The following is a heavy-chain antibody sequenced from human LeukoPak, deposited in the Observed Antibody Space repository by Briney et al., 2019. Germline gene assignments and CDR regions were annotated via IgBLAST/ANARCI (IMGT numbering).Heavy chain of an antibody. V-gene: IGHV3-43*02. CDR2: ISGDGDPT. D-gene: IGHD2-21*01. Sequence: GGSLRLSCAAPGFSFDDYAMHWVRQAPGKGLEWISLISGDGDPTYYADSVKGRFTISRDNSKKSLYLQMNSLRTEDTALYYCAKGGDRIWDAFDIWGRGTKVTVSS. CDR1: GFSFDDYA. J-gene: IGHJ3*02. CDR3: AKGGDRIWDAFDI.